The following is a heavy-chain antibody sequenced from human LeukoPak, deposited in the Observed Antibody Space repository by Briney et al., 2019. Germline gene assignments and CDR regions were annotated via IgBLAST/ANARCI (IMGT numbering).Heavy chain of an antibody. D-gene: IGHD3-22*01. J-gene: IGHJ4*02. CDR1: GFSVSSNY. Sequence: GGSLRLSCAASGFSVSSNYMDWVRQAPGKGLEWVSVIYSGGNTDYADSVKGRFTISRDNSKNTLYLQMNSLRAEDTAVYYCAREMSYDSSGYFVYWGRGTLVTVSS. V-gene: IGHV3-66*01. CDR3: AREMSYDSSGYFVY. CDR2: IYSGGNT.